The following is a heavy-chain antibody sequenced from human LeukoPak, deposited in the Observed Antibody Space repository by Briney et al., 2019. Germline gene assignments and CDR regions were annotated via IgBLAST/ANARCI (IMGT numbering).Heavy chain of an antibody. Sequence: PGGSLRLSCAASGFTFSSYWMHWVRQAPGKGLVWVSRINSGGSSTSYADSVKGRFTISRDNAKNTLYLQMNSLRAEDTAVYYCATSTSRAKNWFDPWGQGTLVTASS. CDR2: INSGGSST. D-gene: IGHD2-2*01. CDR1: GFTFSSYW. V-gene: IGHV3-74*01. CDR3: ATSTSRAKNWFDP. J-gene: IGHJ5*02.